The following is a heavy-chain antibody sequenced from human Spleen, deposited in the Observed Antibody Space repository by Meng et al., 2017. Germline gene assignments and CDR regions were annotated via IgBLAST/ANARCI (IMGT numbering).Heavy chain of an antibody. J-gene: IGHJ4*02. D-gene: IGHD2-2*01. CDR3: ARVTSSGYFDY. Sequence: QPQLQESGPGLVKPSETLSLTCTVSGGSITSNNYYWGWLRQPPGKGLEWIASIYYSGRTYYNPSLKSRVTMSVDTSKTQFSLKLSYVTAADTAVFYCARVTSSGYFDYWGQGTLVTVSS. V-gene: IGHV4-39*01. CDR2: IYYSGRT. CDR1: GGSITSNNYY.